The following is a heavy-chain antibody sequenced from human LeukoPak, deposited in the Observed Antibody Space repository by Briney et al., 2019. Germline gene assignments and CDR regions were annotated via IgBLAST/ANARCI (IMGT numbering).Heavy chain of an antibody. CDR3: ARDTYGDGDH. J-gene: IGHJ4*02. Sequence: GGSLRLSCSASGFTFSDYYMSWIRQAPGKGLEWVGYITGSGEITSYGDSVKGRFTIFRDNTESSVYLQMNSLRAEDTAVYYCARDTYGDGDHWGQGILVTVSS. CDR1: GFTFSDYY. D-gene: IGHD4-17*01. V-gene: IGHV3-11*06. CDR2: ITGSGEIT.